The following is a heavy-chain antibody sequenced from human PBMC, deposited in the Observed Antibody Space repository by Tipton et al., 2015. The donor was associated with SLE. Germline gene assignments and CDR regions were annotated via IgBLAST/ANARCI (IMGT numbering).Heavy chain of an antibody. CDR3: ARAKLLDSYGMDV. CDR2: GSN. V-gene: IGHV4-39*07. CDR1: GGSISSTYY. J-gene: IGHJ6*02. D-gene: IGHD2-15*01. Sequence: TLSLTCTVSGGSISSTYYWAWIRQPPGKGLEWIGSGSNFYNPSLKGRFTISRDNAKNSLYLQMSSLRAEDTAVYYCARAKLLDSYGMDVWGQGTTVTVSS.